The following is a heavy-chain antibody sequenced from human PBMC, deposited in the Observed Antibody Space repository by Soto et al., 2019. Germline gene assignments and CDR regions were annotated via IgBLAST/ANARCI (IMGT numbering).Heavy chain of an antibody. V-gene: IGHV1-3*01. CDR3: ASPAGYFDWPDAVGFDI. Sequence: ASVKVSCKASGYTLTSYAMHWVRRAPGQRLEWMGWINAGNGNTKYSQKFQGRVTITRDTSASTAYMELSSLRSEDTAVYYCASPAGYFDWPDAVGFDIWGQGTMVTVAS. J-gene: IGHJ3*02. CDR2: INAGNGNT. CDR1: GYTLTSYA. D-gene: IGHD3-9*01.